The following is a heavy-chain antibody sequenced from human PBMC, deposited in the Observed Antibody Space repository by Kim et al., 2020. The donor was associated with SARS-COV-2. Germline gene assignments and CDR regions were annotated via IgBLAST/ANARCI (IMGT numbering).Heavy chain of an antibody. CDR3: ARELPGGSYHAY. J-gene: IGHJ4*02. V-gene: IGHV4-39*02. D-gene: IGHD1-26*01. CDR2: ICYSGST. Sequence: SETLSLTCTVSGGSISSSSYYWGWIRQPPGKGLEWIGSICYSGSTYYNPSLRSRVTISVDTSKNPFTLTLSSVTAADTAVCYWARELPGGSYHAYWGQGTLVTVSS. CDR1: GGSISSSSYY.